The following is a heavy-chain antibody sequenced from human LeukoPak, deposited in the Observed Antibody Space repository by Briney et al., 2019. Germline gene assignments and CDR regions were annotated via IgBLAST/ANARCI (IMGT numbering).Heavy chain of an antibody. V-gene: IGHV3-23*01. CDR1: EFTFSSYA. CDR3: AKDRLPLSRAYYYVPFDY. CDR2: ISGSGGST. Sequence: PGGSLRLSCAAPEFTFSSYAMSWVRQAPGKGLEGVSAISGSGGSTYYADSVKGRFAISRDNSKNTLYLQMHRLRAEDTAVYYCAKDRLPLSRAYYYVPFDYWGQGTLVTVSS. D-gene: IGHD3-22*01. J-gene: IGHJ4*02.